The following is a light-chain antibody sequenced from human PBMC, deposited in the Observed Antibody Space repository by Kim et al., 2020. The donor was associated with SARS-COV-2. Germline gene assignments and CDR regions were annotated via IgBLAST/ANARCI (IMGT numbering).Light chain of an antibody. CDR2: RAS. CDR1: QSISTW. Sequence: ASVGDRVTITCRASQSISTWLAWYQQKPGKAPNLLIYRASTIESGVPSRFSGSGSGTEFTLTISSLQPDDFATYYCQQYHSYAVTFGGGTKVEIK. J-gene: IGKJ4*01. V-gene: IGKV1-5*03. CDR3: QQYHSYAVT.